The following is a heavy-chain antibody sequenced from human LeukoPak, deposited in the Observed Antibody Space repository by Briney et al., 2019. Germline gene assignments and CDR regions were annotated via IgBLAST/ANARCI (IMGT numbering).Heavy chain of an antibody. CDR2: TNTGNGNT. J-gene: IGHJ4*02. CDR3: ARSTVDY. V-gene: IGHV1-3*04. D-gene: IGHD4-11*01. CDR1: GYTFTSYT. Sequence: GASVKVSCKASGYTFTSYTMHWVRQAPGQRLEWMGWTNTGNGNTKYSQKFQGRVTITRDTSASTAYMELSSLRSEDTAVYYCARSTVDYWGQGTLVTVSS.